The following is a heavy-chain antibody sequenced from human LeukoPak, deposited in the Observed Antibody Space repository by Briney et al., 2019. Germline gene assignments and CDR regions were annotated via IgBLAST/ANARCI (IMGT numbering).Heavy chain of an antibody. CDR3: AGCPFYGDYGFTTTPFDS. CDR2: MYQSGTT. CDR1: SYCISSGYY. V-gene: IGHV4-38-2*02. Sequence: SETLSLTCTVSSYCISSGYYWGWIRQPPGKGLEWIGSMYQSGTTYYNPSLKSRVTISVDTSKNQFSLKLSSLTAADTAVYYCAGCPFYGDYGFTTTPFDSWGQGTLVTVSS. D-gene: IGHD4-17*01. J-gene: IGHJ4*02.